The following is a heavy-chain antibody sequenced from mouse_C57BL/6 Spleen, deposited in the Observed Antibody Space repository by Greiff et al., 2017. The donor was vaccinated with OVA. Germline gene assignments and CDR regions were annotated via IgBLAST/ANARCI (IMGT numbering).Heavy chain of an antibody. Sequence: EVKLQESGPGLVKPSQSLSLTCSVTGYSITSGYYWNWIRQFPANILEWVGYISYDGSNNYNPSLKNRISITRDTSKNQFFLKLNSVTTEDTATYYCARGGDYYAMDYWGQGTSVTVSS. CDR3: ARGGDYYAMDY. CDR2: ISYDGSN. J-gene: IGHJ4*01. CDR1: GYSITSGYY. V-gene: IGHV3-6*01.